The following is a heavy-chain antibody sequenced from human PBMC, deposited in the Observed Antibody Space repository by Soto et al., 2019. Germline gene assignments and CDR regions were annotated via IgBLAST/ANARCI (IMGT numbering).Heavy chain of an antibody. CDR1: GGSISSSSYY. CDR3: ARLRPAGDFDP. J-gene: IGHJ5*02. D-gene: IGHD1-26*01. CDR2: IYYSGST. V-gene: IGHV4-39*01. Sequence: QLQLQESGPGLVKPSETLSLTCTVSGGSISSSSYYWGWIRQPPGKGLEWIGSIYYSGSTYYNPSLKSRVTISVDTSKNQFSLKLSSVTAADTALYYCARLRPAGDFDPWGQGTLVTVSS.